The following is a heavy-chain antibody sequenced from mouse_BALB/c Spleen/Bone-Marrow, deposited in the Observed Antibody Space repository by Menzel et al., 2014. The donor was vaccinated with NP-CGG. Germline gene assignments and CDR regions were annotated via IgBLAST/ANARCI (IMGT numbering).Heavy chain of an antibody. Sequence: QVQLQQPGPGLVAPSQRLSITCTVSGFSLXNYGVHWVRQPPGQGLEWLVVIWSDGRETYNSTLKSRLSISKDNSKNQVFLKMNSLQTDDTAMYYCARNWRYYAMDYWGQGTSVTVSS. J-gene: IGHJ4*01. CDR1: GFSLXNYG. V-gene: IGHV2-6*02. CDR2: IWSDGRE. CDR3: ARNWRYYAMDY.